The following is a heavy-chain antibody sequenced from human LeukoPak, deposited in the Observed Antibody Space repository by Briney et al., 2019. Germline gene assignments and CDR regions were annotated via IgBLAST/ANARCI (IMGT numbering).Heavy chain of an antibody. Sequence: SETLSLTCAVYGGSFSGYHWSWIRQPPGTGLEWIGEINHSGSTKYNPSLKSRVTIAVDTSKNQISLKLSSVTAADTAVYYCARVGNLDHLWYFDLWGRGTLVTVSS. CDR3: ARVGNLDHLWYFDL. CDR2: INHSGST. J-gene: IGHJ2*01. D-gene: IGHD1-14*01. CDR1: GGSFSGYH. V-gene: IGHV4-34*01.